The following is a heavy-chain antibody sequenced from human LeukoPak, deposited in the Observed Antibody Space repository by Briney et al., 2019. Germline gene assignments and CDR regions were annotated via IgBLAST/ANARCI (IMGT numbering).Heavy chain of an antibody. CDR2: INTNTGNP. J-gene: IGHJ6*03. CDR3: ARVMSWYDYYMDV. CDR1: GYTFSSHV. V-gene: IGHV7-4-1*02. Sequence: GASVKVSCKASGYTFSSHVMNWVRQAPGQGLEWMGWINTNTGNPTYAQGFTGRFVFSLDTSVSTAYLQISSLKAEDTAVYFCARVMSWYDYYMDVWGKGTTVTVSS. D-gene: IGHD6-13*01.